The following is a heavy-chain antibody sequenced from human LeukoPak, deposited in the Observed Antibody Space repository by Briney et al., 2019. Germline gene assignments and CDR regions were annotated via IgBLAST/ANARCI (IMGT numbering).Heavy chain of an antibody. Sequence: SETLSLTCTVSGGSISSSSYYWGWIRQPPGKGLEWIGSIYYSGSTYYNPSLKSRVTISVDTSKNQFSLKLSSVTAADTAVYYCAREYSSSWYGGGENWFEPWGQGTLVTVSS. J-gene: IGHJ5*02. CDR2: IYYSGST. CDR1: GGSISSSSYY. CDR3: AREYSSSWYGGGENWFEP. V-gene: IGHV4-39*07. D-gene: IGHD6-13*01.